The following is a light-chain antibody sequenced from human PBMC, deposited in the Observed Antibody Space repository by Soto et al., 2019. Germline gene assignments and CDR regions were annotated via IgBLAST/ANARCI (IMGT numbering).Light chain of an antibody. V-gene: IGLV2-14*01. J-gene: IGLJ2*01. Sequence: QSALTQPASVSGSPGQSITISCTGTRSDVGGYNYVSWYQQHPGKAPKLIIYAVSKRPSGVSHRFSGSKSGNTASLAISGLQAEDEAEYYCSSYTSSTSVAFGGGTTLTVL. CDR3: SSYTSSTSVA. CDR2: AVS. CDR1: RSDVGGYNY.